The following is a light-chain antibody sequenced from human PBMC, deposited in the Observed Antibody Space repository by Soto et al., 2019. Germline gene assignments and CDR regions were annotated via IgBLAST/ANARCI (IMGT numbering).Light chain of an antibody. Sequence: EIVLTPSPGTLSLSPGERATLSCRASQSVSSSYLAWYQQKPGQAPRLLIYGASSRATGIPDRFSGSGSGTDSTLTISRLEPEDVAVYYCQQYGDSPRTFGQGTKVEIK. CDR1: QSVSSSY. CDR2: GAS. V-gene: IGKV3-20*01. CDR3: QQYGDSPRT. J-gene: IGKJ1*01.